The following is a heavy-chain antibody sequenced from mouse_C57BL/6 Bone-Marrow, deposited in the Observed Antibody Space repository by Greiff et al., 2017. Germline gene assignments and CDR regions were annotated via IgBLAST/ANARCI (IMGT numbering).Heavy chain of an antibody. V-gene: IGHV1-81*01. J-gene: IGHJ4*01. Sequence: VKLMESGAELARPGASVKLSCKASGYTFTSYGISWVKQRTGQGLEWIGEIYPRSGNTYYNEKFKGKATLTADKSSSTAYMELRSLTSEDSAVYFCAREDYYGNYYAMDYWGQGTSVTVSS. CDR3: AREDYYGNYYAMDY. CDR1: GYTFTSYG. CDR2: IYPRSGNT. D-gene: IGHD2-1*01.